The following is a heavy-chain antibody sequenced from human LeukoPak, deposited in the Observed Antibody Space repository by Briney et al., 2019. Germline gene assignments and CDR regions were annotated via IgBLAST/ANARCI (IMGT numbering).Heavy chain of an antibody. D-gene: IGHD3-3*01. CDR3: ARAGYDFWSGAYYYYYYMDV. J-gene: IGHJ6*03. CDR2: IYYSGST. Sequence: SETLSLTCTVSGGSISSYYWSWIRQPPGKGLGWIGDIYYSGSTNYNPSLMSRVTISVDTSKNQFSLKLSSVTAADTAVYYCARAGYDFWSGAYYYYYYMDVWGKGTTVTVSS. V-gene: IGHV4-59*01. CDR1: GGSISSYY.